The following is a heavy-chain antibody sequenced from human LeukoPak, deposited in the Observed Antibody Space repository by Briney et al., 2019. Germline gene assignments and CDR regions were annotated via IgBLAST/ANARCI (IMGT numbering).Heavy chain of an antibody. V-gene: IGHV4-39*01. J-gene: IGHJ3*02. Sequence: PSGTLSLTCTVSGGSISSNGYYWGWIRQPPGKGLEWIGSFYYTGSTFYSPSLKSRVTISVDTSKNQFSLKLSSVTAADTAVYYCARRSGTYHAFDIWGQGTMVTVSS. D-gene: IGHD1-26*01. CDR3: ARRSGTYHAFDI. CDR2: FYYTGST. CDR1: GGSISSNGYY.